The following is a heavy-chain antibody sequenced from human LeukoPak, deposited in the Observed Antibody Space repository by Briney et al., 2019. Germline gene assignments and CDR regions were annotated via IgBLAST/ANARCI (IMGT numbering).Heavy chain of an antibody. V-gene: IGHV3-7*03. CDR2: IKQDGSEK. Sequence: GGSLRLSCAASGVTFSSYWMSWVRQAPGKGLEWVANIKQDGSEKYYVDSVKGRFTISRDNAKNSLYLHMNSLRAGDTAVYYCAKRRGLELLYYYYMDVWGKGTTVTVSS. CDR3: AKRRGLELLYYYYMDV. D-gene: IGHD1-7*01. J-gene: IGHJ6*03. CDR1: GVTFSSYW.